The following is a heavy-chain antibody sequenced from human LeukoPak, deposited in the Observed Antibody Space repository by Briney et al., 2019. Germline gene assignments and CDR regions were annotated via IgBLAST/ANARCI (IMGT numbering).Heavy chain of an antibody. CDR2: ISSSGSTI. CDR3: AKDNSLTTIFGVVITYFDWFDP. V-gene: IGHV3-11*01. CDR1: GFTFSDYY. J-gene: IGHJ5*02. D-gene: IGHD3-3*01. Sequence: GGSLRLSCAASGFTFSDYYISWIRQAPGKGLEWVSYISSSGSTIYYADSGKGRFTISRDNAKNSLYLQMNSLRAEDTAVYYCAKDNSLTTIFGVVITYFDWFDPWGQGTLVTVSS.